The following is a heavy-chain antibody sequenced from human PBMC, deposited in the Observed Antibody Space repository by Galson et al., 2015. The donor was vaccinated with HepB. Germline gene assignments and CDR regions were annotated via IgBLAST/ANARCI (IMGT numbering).Heavy chain of an antibody. CDR3: AREFVVVTAPDY. Sequence: SLRLSCAASGFTFSRYAMHWVRQAPGKGLEWVAVISYDGSNKYYADSVKGRFTISRDNSKNTLYLQMNSLRAEDTAVYYCAREFVVVTAPDYWGQGTLVTVSS. D-gene: IGHD2-21*02. J-gene: IGHJ4*02. V-gene: IGHV3-30-3*01. CDR2: ISYDGSNK. CDR1: GFTFSRYA.